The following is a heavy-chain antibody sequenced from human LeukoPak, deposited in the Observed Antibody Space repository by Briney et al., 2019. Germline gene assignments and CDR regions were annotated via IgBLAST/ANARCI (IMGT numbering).Heavy chain of an antibody. D-gene: IGHD5-18*01. CDR2: IKQDGSEK. V-gene: IGHV3-7*01. CDR3: ASLDTAMVNGDY. J-gene: IGHJ4*02. CDR1: GITFSSYW. Sequence: GGSLRLSCAASGITFSSYWMSWVRQAPGKGLERVANIKQDGSEKNYVDSVKGRFTISRDNAKDSLYLQMNSLRAEDTAMSYCASLDTAMVNGDYWGQGTLVTVSS.